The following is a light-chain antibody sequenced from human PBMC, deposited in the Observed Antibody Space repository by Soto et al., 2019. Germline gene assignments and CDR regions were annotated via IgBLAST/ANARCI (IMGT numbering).Light chain of an antibody. V-gene: IGKV1-8*01. CDR1: RPISTY. J-gene: IGKJ1*01. Sequence: AIRMTQSPSSISAFTVDRVTITCRTSRPISTYLAWYQQKPGKTPTLLMYAASTLQSGVPSRFSGSGSGTDFTLTISCLQSEDFATYYCQQYYTYPLAFGQGTNIEIK. CDR3: QQYYTYPLA. CDR2: AAS.